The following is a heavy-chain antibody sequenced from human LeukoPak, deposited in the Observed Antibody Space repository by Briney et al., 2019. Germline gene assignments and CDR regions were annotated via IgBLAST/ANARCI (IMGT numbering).Heavy chain of an antibody. J-gene: IGHJ6*03. Sequence: PSETLSLTCAVYGGSFSGYYWSWIRQPPGKGLEWSGEINHSGSTNYNPSLKSRVTISVDTSKNQFSLKLSSVTAADTAVYYCARRKRWKAARPLGYYYYYMDVWGKGTTVTVSS. D-gene: IGHD6-6*01. CDR2: INHSGST. CDR3: ARRKRWKAARPLGYYYYYMDV. V-gene: IGHV4-34*01. CDR1: GGSFSGYY.